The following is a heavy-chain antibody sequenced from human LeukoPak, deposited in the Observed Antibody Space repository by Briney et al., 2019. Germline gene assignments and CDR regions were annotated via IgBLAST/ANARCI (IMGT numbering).Heavy chain of an antibody. CDR3: ARHFYDTTTYYSSFDF. CDR1: GYSFSSYW. J-gene: IGHJ4*02. Sequence: GESLKISCKGSGYSFSSYWIGWVRQMPGKGLEWMGMIYPGDSDTRYSPSFQGQVTISADKSISTAYLQWSSLKASDTAMYYCARHFYDTTTYYSSFDFWGQGTLVTVSS. CDR2: IYPGDSDT. D-gene: IGHD2/OR15-2a*01. V-gene: IGHV5-51*01.